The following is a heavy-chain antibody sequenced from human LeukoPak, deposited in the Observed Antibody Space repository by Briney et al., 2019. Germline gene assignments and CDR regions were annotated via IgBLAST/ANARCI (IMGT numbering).Heavy chain of an antibody. D-gene: IGHD6-13*01. CDR2: IYTSGST. CDR1: GGSISSYY. CDR3: ARVVAAAGNLGTDWFDP. V-gene: IGHV4-4*07. Sequence: SETLSLTCTVSGGSISSYYWSWIRQPAGKGLEWIGRIYTSGSTNYNPSLKSRVTMSVDTSKNQFSLKLSSVTAADTAVYYCARVVAAAGNLGTDWFDPWGQGTLVTVSS. J-gene: IGHJ5*02.